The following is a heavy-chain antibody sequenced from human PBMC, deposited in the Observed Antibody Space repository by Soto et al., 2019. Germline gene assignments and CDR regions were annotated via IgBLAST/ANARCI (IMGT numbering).Heavy chain of an antibody. V-gene: IGHV1-69*13. CDR2: IIPIFGTA. CDR3: ASGWWELLRYDY. Sequence: GASVKVSCKASGGTFSSYAISWVRQAPGQGLEWMGGIIPIFGTANYAQKFQGRVTITADESTSTAYMELSSLRSEDTAVYYCASGWWELLRYDYWGQGTLVTVSS. CDR1: GGTFSSYA. D-gene: IGHD1-26*01. J-gene: IGHJ4*02.